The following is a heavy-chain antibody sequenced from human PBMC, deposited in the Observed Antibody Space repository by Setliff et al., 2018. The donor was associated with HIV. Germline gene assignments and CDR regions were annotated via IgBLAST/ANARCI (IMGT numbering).Heavy chain of an antibody. J-gene: IGHJ5*02. Sequence: SETLSLTCSVSGGSISDNKYYWSWIRQPPGKGLEWTGSTYHTGKTYYNSALKNRLTISVDTSKNQFSLELSSVTAADTAVYYCASRVYYYDESRILREEGFVPWGQGTQVTVSS. CDR3: ASRVYYYDESRILREEGFVP. V-gene: IGHV4-39*01. D-gene: IGHD3-22*01. CDR1: GGSISDNKYY. CDR2: TYHTGKT.